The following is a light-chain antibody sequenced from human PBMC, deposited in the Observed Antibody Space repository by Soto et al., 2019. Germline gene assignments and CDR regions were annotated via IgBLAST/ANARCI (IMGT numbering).Light chain of an antibody. CDR3: QQYSGPGMYT. V-gene: IGKV3-20*01. CDR1: QSVSSTY. CDR2: SAS. Sequence: EIVLTQSPGTLSLSPGEGATLSCRASQSVSSTYLAWYQHKPGQAPRLLIYSASRRASGIPDRFSGSGSGTDFTLTINRLEPEVFAEYYCQQYSGPGMYTFGQGTKLEIK. J-gene: IGKJ2*01.